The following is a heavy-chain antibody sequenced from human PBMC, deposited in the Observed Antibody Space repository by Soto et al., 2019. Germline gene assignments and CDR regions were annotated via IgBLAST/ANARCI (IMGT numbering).Heavy chain of an antibody. J-gene: IGHJ4*02. Sequence: QVQLVQSGAEVKKPGASVKISCKSSGYTFASYHLHWVRQAPGQGLEWMGIINPSGTSTTNAQKLQGSVTLTRDTSTSTVYMELSSLRSEDTAVYYCASEVRAGVGATDYWGQGTLVTVSS. CDR2: INPSGTST. D-gene: IGHD1-26*01. CDR3: ASEVRAGVGATDY. V-gene: IGHV1-46*01. CDR1: GYTFASYH.